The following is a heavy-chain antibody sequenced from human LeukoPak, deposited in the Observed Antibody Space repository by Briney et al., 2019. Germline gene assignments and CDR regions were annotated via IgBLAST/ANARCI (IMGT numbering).Heavy chain of an antibody. V-gene: IGHV1-46*01. J-gene: IGHJ4*02. CDR3: VLLSGIVGATFFDY. CDR2: INPSGGST. Sequence: ASVKLSCKASGYTFTSYYMHWVRQAPGQGLEWMGIINPSGGSTSYAEKFQGRLTMTRDTSTSTVYMELSSLRSEDTAVYYCVLLSGIVGATFFDYWGQGTLVTVSS. CDR1: GYTFTSYY. D-gene: IGHD1-26*01.